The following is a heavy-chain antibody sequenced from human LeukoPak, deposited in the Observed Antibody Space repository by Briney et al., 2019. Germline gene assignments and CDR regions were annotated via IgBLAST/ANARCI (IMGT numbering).Heavy chain of an antibody. CDR2: IYHSGST. V-gene: IGHV4-30-2*01. CDR1: GGSISSGGYS. J-gene: IGHJ4*02. D-gene: IGHD5-18*01. CDR3: ARDTGYGHFDY. Sequence: SETLSLTCAVSGGSISSGGYSWSWIRQPPGKGLEWIGYIYHSGSTYYNPSLKSRVTISVDRSKNQFSLKLSSVTAADTAVYYCARDTGYGHFDYWGQGTLVTVSS.